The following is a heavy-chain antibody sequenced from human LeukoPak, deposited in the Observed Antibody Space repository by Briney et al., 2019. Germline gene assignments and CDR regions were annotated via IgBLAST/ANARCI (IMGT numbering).Heavy chain of an antibody. V-gene: IGHV3-30*02. Sequence: GGSLRLSCAASGFTVSSNYMSCVRQAPGKGLEWVAFIRYDGSNKYYADSVKGRFTISRDNSKNTLYLQMNSLRAEDTAVYYCAKDRYYDSSGYYEGGHFDYWGQGTLVTVS. CDR3: AKDRYYDSSGYYEGGHFDY. CDR2: IRYDGSNK. J-gene: IGHJ4*02. D-gene: IGHD3-22*01. CDR1: GFTVSSNY.